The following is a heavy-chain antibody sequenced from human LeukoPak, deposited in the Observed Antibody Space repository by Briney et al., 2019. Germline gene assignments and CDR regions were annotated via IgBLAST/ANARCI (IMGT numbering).Heavy chain of an antibody. CDR1: GGSLSSGDYY. CDR3: ASYYGDYIFDY. J-gene: IGHJ4*02. D-gene: IGHD4-17*01. CDR2: IYYSGST. V-gene: IGHV4-30-4*01. Sequence: SQTLSLTCTVSGGSLSSGDYYWSWIRQPPGKGLGWIGYIYYSGSTYYNPSLKSRVTISVDTSKNQFSLKLSSVTAADTAVYYCASYYGDYIFDYWGQGTLVTVSS.